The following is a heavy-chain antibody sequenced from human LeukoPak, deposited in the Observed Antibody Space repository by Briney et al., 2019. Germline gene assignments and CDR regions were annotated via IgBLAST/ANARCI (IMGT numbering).Heavy chain of an antibody. CDR1: GGSFSGYY. V-gene: IGHV4-34*01. Sequence: SETLSLTCAVYGGSFSGYYWSWIRQPPGKGLEWIGEINHSGSTNYNPSLKSRVTISVDTSKNQFSLKLSSVTAADTAVYYCARGQNFVVVAAATRYFDYWGQGTLVTVSS. CDR3: ARGQNFVVVAAATRYFDY. D-gene: IGHD2-15*01. J-gene: IGHJ4*02. CDR2: INHSGST.